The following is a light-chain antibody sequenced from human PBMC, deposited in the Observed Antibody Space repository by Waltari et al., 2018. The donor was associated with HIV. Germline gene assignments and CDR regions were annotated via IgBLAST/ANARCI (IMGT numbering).Light chain of an antibody. J-gene: IGLJ1*01. V-gene: IGLV1-47*01. Sequence: QSVLTQPPSASGTPGQRVTISCSGSSSNIGNDTVYLYQQLPGTTPKLLIYKNIQRPSGVPDRFAGSKSGTSAYLAISGLRSEDEADYYCVGWDASLSAYVFGAGTKVTVL. CDR1: SSNIGNDT. CDR3: VGWDASLSAYV. CDR2: KNI.